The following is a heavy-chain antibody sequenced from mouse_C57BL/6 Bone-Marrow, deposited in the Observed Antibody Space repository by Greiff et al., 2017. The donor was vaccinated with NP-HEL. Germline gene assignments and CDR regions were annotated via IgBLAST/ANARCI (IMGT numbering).Heavy chain of an antibody. J-gene: IGHJ2*01. CDR3: ARLRPRGDYFDY. D-gene: IGHD1-2*01. CDR1: GYTFTDYY. Sequence: EVQLQQSGPELVKPGASVKISCKASGYTFTDYYMNWVKQSHGKSLEWIGDINPNNGGTSYNQKFKGKATLTVDKSSSTAYMELRSLTSEDSAVYYCARLRPRGDYFDYWGQGTTLTVSS. V-gene: IGHV1-26*01. CDR2: INPNNGGT.